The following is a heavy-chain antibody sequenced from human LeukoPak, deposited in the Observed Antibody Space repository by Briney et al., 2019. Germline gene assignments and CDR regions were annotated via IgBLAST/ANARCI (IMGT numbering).Heavy chain of an antibody. CDR3: ARSYSSSWYHLDY. J-gene: IGHJ4*02. CDR1: GDIFTSYG. V-gene: IGHV1-18*01. D-gene: IGHD6-13*01. Sequence: ASVKLSCKASGDIFTSYGVSWVRQAPGQGLEWMGWISVYNGNTNYAQKFQGRVTMTIDTSTSTAYMELRSLRSDDTAVYYCARSYSSSWYHLDYWGQGTLVTVSS. CDR2: ISVYNGNT.